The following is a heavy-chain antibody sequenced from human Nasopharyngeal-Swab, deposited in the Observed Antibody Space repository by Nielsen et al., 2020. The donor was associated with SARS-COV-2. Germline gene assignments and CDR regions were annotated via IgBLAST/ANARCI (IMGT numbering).Heavy chain of an antibody. V-gene: IGHV3-69-1*01. D-gene: IGHD3-10*01. CDR3: AREYRYGSGSYPLDY. Sequence: WIRQPPGKGLEWVSSISSSSYIYYADSVKGRFTISRDNSKNTLYLQMNSLRAEDTAVYYCAREYRYGSGSYPLDYWGQGTLVTVSS. J-gene: IGHJ4*02. CDR2: ISSSSYI.